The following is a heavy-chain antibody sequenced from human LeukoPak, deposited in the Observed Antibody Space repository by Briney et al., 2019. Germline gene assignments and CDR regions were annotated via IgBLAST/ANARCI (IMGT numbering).Heavy chain of an antibody. CDR3: ARDGYCSSTSCYTYY. CDR2: IYSGGST. V-gene: IGHV3-66*01. CDR1: GFTVSSNY. D-gene: IGHD2-2*02. J-gene: IGHJ4*02. Sequence: GGSLRLSCAASGFTVSSNYMSWVRQAPGKGLEWVSVIYSGGSTYYADSAKGRFTISRDNSKNTLCLQMNSLRAEDTAVYYCARDGYCSSTSCYTYYWGQGTLVTVSS.